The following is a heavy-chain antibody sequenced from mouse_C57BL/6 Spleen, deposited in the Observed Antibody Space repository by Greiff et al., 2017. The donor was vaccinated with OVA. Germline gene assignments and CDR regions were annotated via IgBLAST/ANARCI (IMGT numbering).Heavy chain of an antibody. V-gene: IGHV1-81*01. CDR2: IYPRSGNT. CDR1: GYTFTSYG. Sequence: VQLQQSGAELARPGASVKLSCKASGYTFTSYGISWVKQRTGQGLEWIGEIYPRSGNTYYNEKFKGKATLTADKSSSTAYMELRSLTSEDSAVYFCASPTYYSNPAWFAYWGQGTLVTVSA. J-gene: IGHJ3*01. CDR3: ASPTYYSNPAWFAY. D-gene: IGHD2-5*01.